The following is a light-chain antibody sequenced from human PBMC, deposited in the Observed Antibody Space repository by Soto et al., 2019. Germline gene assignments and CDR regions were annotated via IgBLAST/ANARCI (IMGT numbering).Light chain of an antibody. CDR1: QGISSY. J-gene: IGKJ2*01. V-gene: IGKV1-8*01. CDR3: QQCNSYPVT. Sequence: AIRMTQSPSSFSASTGDRVTITCRARQGISSYLAWYQQKPGKAPKLLIYAASTLQSGVPSRFSGSGSGTDFTLTISSLQPDDFATYYCQQCNSYPVTFGQGTKVDIK. CDR2: AAS.